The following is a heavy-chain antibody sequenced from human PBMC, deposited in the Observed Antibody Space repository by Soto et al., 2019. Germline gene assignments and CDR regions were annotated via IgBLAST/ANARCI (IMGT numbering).Heavy chain of an antibody. CDR2: IWYDGSDK. CDR1: GFTFSSYG. Sequence: HPGGSLRLSCAASGFTFSSYGMHWVRQAPGKGLEWVAVIWYDGSDKYYADSVKGRFTISRDNSKNTLYLQMNSLRAEDTAVYYCARDDGDGAFDIWGQGTMVTVSS. CDR3: ARDDGDGAFDI. V-gene: IGHV3-33*01. J-gene: IGHJ3*02.